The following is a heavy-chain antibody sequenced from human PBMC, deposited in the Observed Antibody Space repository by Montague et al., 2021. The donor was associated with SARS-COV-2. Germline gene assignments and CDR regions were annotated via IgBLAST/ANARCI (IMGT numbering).Heavy chain of an antibody. CDR1: GGSFSGYH. V-gene: IGHV4-34*01. CDR3: ARGLVLAEEDAVMVYFFYYMDV. D-gene: IGHD2-8*01. J-gene: IGHJ6*03. CDR2: INHSGST. Sequence: SETLSLTCAVYGGSFSGYHWTWIRQPPGKGLEWTGEINHSGSTNYNPSLKSRLTISVATSKNQFSLKLSPVTAADTAVYYCARGLVLAEEDAVMVYFFYYMDVWGKGTTVTVSS.